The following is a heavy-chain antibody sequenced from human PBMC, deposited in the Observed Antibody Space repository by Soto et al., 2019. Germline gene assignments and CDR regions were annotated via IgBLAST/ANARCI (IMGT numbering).Heavy chain of an antibody. D-gene: IGHD2-15*01. Sequence: SETLSLTCTVSGGSISSYYWSWIRQPPGKGLEWIGYIYYSGSTKYNPSLKRRGTTSVDTSKNQFSLKLSSVTAADTAVSYCARSGTGSWDYYYYYGMDVWGQGTTVTVSS. CDR3: ARSGTGSWDYYYYYGMDV. J-gene: IGHJ6*02. CDR1: GGSISSYY. CDR2: IYYSGST. V-gene: IGHV4-59*01.